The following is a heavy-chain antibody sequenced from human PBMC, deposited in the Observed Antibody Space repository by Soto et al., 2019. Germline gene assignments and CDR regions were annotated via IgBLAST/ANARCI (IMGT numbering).Heavy chain of an antibody. D-gene: IGHD2-21*01. CDR3: ASPRELSYSYCYFFTLDV. CDR2: IHLNSGGT. V-gene: IGHV1-2*02. CDR1: GYTFTGYY. J-gene: IGHJ6*02. Sequence: RASVKVSCKASGYTFTGYYVHWVRQAPGHGLEWLGWIHLNSGGTNYAQSFQGRVTMTRDMSVSTVYMEMTGLSSDDTAVYYCASPRELSYSYCYFFTLDVWGQGTTVTVS.